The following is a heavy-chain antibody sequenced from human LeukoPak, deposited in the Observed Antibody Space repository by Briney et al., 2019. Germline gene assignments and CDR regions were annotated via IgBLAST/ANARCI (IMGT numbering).Heavy chain of an antibody. D-gene: IGHD3/OR15-3a*01. CDR1: AYTFSGHW. CDR3: AGAIFGTGDYVDAFDV. CDR2: IFPTDSDT. J-gene: IGHJ3*01. Sequence: GESLKISCQGSAYTFSGHWIGWVRQKPGEGLEWMGIIFPTDSDTTYSPSFQGQVIISADQSTGTAYLQWSSLRASDTAMYYCAGAIFGTGDYVDAFDVWGQGTVVTVSS. V-gene: IGHV5-51*01.